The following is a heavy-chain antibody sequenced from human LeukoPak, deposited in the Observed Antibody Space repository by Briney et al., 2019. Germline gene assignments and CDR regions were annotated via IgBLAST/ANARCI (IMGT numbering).Heavy chain of an antibody. CDR3: ARVTRDYDILTGYSYNWFDP. Sequence: GGSLRLSCAASGFTFSSYAMSWVRRAPGKGLVWVSRINSDGSSTSYADSVKGRFTISRDNAKNTLYLQMSSLRAEDTAVYYCARVTRDYDILTGYSYNWFDPWGQGTLVTVSS. V-gene: IGHV3-74*01. CDR1: GFTFSSYA. J-gene: IGHJ5*02. D-gene: IGHD3-9*01. CDR2: INSDGSST.